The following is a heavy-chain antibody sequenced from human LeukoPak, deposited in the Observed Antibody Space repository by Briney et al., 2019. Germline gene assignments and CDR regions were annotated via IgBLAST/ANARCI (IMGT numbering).Heavy chain of an antibody. Sequence: GGSLRLSCAASGFTFTSSAMSWVRQAPGKGLGWVSTISVSGGSTYYADSVKGRFAVSRDNSKNTLYLQMNSLRAEDTAVYYCAKGLVRPTTADYWGQGTLVTVSS. J-gene: IGHJ4*02. CDR3: AKGLVRPTTADY. V-gene: IGHV3-23*01. CDR1: GFTFTSSA. D-gene: IGHD1-26*01. CDR2: ISVSGGST.